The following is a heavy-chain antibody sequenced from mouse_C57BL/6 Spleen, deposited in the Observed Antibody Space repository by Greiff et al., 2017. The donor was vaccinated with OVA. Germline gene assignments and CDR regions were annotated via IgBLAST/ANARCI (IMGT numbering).Heavy chain of an antibody. V-gene: IGHV14-2*01. J-gene: IGHJ1*03. CDR3: AMNYGSRSYWYFDV. D-gene: IGHD1-1*01. CDR1: GINIKDYY. Sequence: EVQLQQSGAELVKPGASVKLSCTASGINIKDYYMHWVKQRTEQGLEWIGRIDPEDGETKYDPKFQGKATITADTSSNTAYLQLSSLTSEDTAVYYCAMNYGSRSYWYFDVWGTGTTVTVSS. CDR2: IDPEDGET.